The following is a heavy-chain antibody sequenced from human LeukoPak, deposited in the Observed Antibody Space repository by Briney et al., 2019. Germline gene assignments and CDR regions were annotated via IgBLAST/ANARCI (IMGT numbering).Heavy chain of an antibody. V-gene: IGHV1-2*02. J-gene: IGHJ4*02. CDR2: INPNSGGT. Sequence: GASVKVSCKASGYTFTSYGISWVRQAPGQGLEWMGWINPNSGGTNYAQKFQGRVTMTRDTSISTAYMELSRLRSDDTAVYYCARAHDSSGYYYDPFFDYWGQGTLVTVSS. CDR3: ARAHDSSGYYYDPFFDY. D-gene: IGHD3-22*01. CDR1: GYTFTSYG.